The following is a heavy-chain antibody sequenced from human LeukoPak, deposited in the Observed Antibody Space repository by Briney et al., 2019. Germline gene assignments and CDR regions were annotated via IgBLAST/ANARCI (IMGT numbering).Heavy chain of an antibody. J-gene: IGHJ4*02. V-gene: IGHV1-2*02. CDR2: INPNDGDT. D-gene: IGHD2-2*01. CDR3: ARANFLYCSSSTCLFDY. Sequence: ASVKVSCKASGYTFTDYYMHWVRQAPGQGFEWMGSINPNDGDTNYAQKFQGRVTMTRDTSISTAHMEVSRLRSDDTAVYYCARANFLYCSSSTCLFDYWGEETLVTVSS. CDR1: GYTFTDYY.